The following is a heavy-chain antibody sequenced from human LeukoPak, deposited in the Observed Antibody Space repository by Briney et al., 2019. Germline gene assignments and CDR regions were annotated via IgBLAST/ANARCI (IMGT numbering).Heavy chain of an antibody. J-gene: IGHJ6*02. V-gene: IGHV4-59*01. CDR1: GGSISSFY. Sequence: SETLSLTCTVSGGSISSFYWSWIRQPPGKGLEWIGYIYYSGSTNYNPSLKSRVTISVDTSKNQFSLKLSSVAAADTAVYYCARESDGRLSGMDVWGQGATVTVSS. CDR2: IYYSGST. CDR3: ARESDGRLSGMDV. D-gene: IGHD4-17*01.